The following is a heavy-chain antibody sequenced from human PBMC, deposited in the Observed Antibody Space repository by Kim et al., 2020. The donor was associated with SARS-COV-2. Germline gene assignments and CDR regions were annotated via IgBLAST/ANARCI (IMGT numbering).Heavy chain of an antibody. CDR2: IYYGGST. CDR3: ARHPLYYYDRTNWFDP. D-gene: IGHD3-22*01. Sequence: SETLSLTCTVSGGSISSSSYYWGWIRQPPGKGLEWIGSIYYGGSTYYNPSLKSRVTISVDTSKNQFSLKLSSVTAADTAVYYCARHPLYYYDRTNWFDPWGQGTLVTVSS. J-gene: IGHJ5*02. CDR1: GGSISSSSYY. V-gene: IGHV4-39*01.